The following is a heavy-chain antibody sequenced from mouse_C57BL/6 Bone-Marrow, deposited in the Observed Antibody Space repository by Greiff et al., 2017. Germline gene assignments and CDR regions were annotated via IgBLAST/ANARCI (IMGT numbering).Heavy chain of an antibody. CDR2: ILPGSGST. CDR1: GYTFTGYW. D-gene: IGHD1-1*01. V-gene: IGHV1-9*01. Sequence: VQLQQSGAELMKPGASVKLSCKATGYTFTGYWIEWVKQRPGHGLEWIGEILPGSGSTNYNEKFKGKATFTADTSSNTAYMQLSSLTTEDSAIYYCAREGDYGNSHPFYWYFDVWGTGTTVTVSS. CDR3: AREGDYGNSHPFYWYFDV. J-gene: IGHJ1*03.